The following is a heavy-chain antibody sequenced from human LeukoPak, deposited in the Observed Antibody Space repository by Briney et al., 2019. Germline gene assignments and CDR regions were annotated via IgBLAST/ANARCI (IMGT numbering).Heavy chain of an antibody. Sequence: GGSLRLSCAASGFTFSSYEMNWVRQAPGKGLEWVSYISSSGSTIYYADSVKGRFTISRDNAKNSLYLQMNSLRAEDTAVYYCARKKSGYLFDYWGQGTLVTVSS. D-gene: IGHD3-3*01. CDR1: GFTFSSYE. V-gene: IGHV3-48*03. CDR3: ARKKSGYLFDY. J-gene: IGHJ4*02. CDR2: ISSSGSTI.